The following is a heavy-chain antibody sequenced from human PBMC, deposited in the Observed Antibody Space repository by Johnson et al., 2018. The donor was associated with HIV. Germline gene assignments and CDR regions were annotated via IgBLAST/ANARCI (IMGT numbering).Heavy chain of an antibody. D-gene: IGHD2-15*01. CDR1: GFTVSSNY. V-gene: IGHV3-66*01. Sequence: VQLVESGGDLVQPGGSLRLSCAASGFTVSSNYMSWVRQAPGKGLEWVSVIYSGGSTYYADSVKGRFTISRDNSKNTLYLQMNSLRAEDTAVYYCVTLVVAPPFDIWGQGTMVTVSS. CDR2: IYSGGST. J-gene: IGHJ3*02. CDR3: VTLVVAPPFDI.